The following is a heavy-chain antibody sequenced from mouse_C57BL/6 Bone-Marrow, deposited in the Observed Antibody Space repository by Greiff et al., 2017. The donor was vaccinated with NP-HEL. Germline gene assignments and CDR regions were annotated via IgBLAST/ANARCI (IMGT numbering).Heavy chain of an antibody. J-gene: IGHJ4*01. V-gene: IGHV1-63*01. D-gene: IGHD5-5*01. CDR1: GYTFTNYW. CDR3: ARGLPYAMDY. Sequence: VQLQQSGAELVRPGTSVKMSCKASGYTFTNYWIGWAKQRPGHGLEWIGDIYPGGGCTNYNEKFKGKATLTADKSSSTAYMQFSSLTSEDSAIYYCARGLPYAMDYWGQGTSVTVSS. CDR2: IYPGGGCT.